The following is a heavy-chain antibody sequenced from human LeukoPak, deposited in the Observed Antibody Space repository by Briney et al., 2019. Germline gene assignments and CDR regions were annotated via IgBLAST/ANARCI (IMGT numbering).Heavy chain of an antibody. CDR1: GGSISSYY. V-gene: IGHV4-59*12. D-gene: IGHD1-26*01. CDR3: ARSKYSGSYYEFDP. J-gene: IGHJ5*02. CDR2: IYYSGIT. Sequence: SETLSLTCTVSGGSISSYYWSWIRQPPGKGLEWIGSIYYSGITNYNPSLKSRVTISVDTSKNQFSLKLSSVTAADTAVYYCARSKYSGSYYEFDPWGQGTLVTVSS.